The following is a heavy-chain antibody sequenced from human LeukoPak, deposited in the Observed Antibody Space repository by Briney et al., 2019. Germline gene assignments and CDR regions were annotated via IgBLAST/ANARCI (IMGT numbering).Heavy chain of an antibody. CDR2: IKQDGSQK. CDR1: GVTFSNSR. CDR3: ASGNDFDY. Sequence: GGSLRVSCAAAGVTFSNSRMSWVGQAPGMGLEWVASIKQDGSQKYYLDSVKGRFTISRDNAKNSLSLQMNSLRVEDTAVYFCASGNDFDYWGQGTLVTVSS. J-gene: IGHJ4*02. D-gene: IGHD1-1*01. V-gene: IGHV3-7*03.